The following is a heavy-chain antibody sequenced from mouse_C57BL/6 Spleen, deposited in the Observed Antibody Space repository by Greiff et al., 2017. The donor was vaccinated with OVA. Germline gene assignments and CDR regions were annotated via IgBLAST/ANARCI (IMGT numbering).Heavy chain of an antibody. J-gene: IGHJ4*01. V-gene: IGHV1-76*01. CDR3: ARSPDYYGSSYDAMDY. CDR2: IYPGSGNT. CDR1: GYTFTDYY. D-gene: IGHD1-1*01. Sequence: SGYTFTDYYIHWVKQRPGQGLEWIARIYPGSGNTYYNEKFKGKATLTAEKSSSTAYMQLSSLTSEDSAVYFCARSPDYYGSSYDAMDYWGQGTSVTVSS.